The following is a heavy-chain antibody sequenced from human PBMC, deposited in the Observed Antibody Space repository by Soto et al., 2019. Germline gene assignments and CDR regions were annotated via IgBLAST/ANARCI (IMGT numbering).Heavy chain of an antibody. Sequence: QVQLVQSGAEVKKPGASVKVSCKASGYTFTSYHITWVRQAPGQGLEWMGWISADNGNTNYAQKLQGRVTMTTDPSTPTASRELRILRSLATAVQYCARDSSPPREWGKGTLVTVPS. CDR3: ARDSSPPRE. J-gene: IGHJ4*02. CDR2: ISADNGNT. V-gene: IGHV1-18*01. CDR1: GYTFTSYH.